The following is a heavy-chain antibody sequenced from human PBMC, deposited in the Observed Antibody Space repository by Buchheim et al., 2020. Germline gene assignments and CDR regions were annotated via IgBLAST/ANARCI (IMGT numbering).Heavy chain of an antibody. CDR1: GGSISSGGYS. D-gene: IGHD2-2*01. CDR3: ARDRVPAATDSYYYYYMDV. Sequence: QLQLQESGSGLVKPSQTLSLTCAVSGGSISSGGYSWSWIRQPPGKGLEWIGYIYYSGSTYYNPSLKSRVTISVDTSKNQFSLKLSSVTAADTAVYYCARDRVPAATDSYYYYYMDVWGKGTT. V-gene: IGHV4-30-2*05. CDR2: IYYSGST. J-gene: IGHJ6*03.